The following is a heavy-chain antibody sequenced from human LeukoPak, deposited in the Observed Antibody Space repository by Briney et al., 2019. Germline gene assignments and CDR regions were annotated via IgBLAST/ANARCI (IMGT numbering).Heavy chain of an antibody. CDR3: ARDAYTWASGS. J-gene: IGHJ4*02. CDR1: GFSFRDYW. Sequence: PGGSLRLSCAASGFSFRDYWMTWVRQAPGRGLEWVANMNQDGSNLKYGDSVKGRFTISRDNAKNSLYLQMDSLRADDTAVYYCARDAYTWASGSWGQGTLVTISS. CDR2: MNQDGSNL. V-gene: IGHV3-7*01. D-gene: IGHD3-16*01.